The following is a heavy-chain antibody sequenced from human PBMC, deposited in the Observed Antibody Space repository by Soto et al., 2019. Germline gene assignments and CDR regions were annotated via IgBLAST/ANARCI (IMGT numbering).Heavy chain of an antibody. V-gene: IGHV1-69*13. CDR3: ATGGTTVTRRFDY. J-gene: IGHJ4*02. CDR2: ITPIFDTT. Sequence: EASVKFSCKASGGGFSTYAITWVRQAPGQGLEWMGGITPIFDTTNYAQKFQGRVTITADESTTTVHMELTSLTSEDTAVYYCATGGTTVTRRFDYWGQGTLVTVSS. CDR1: GGGFSTYA. D-gene: IGHD4-17*01.